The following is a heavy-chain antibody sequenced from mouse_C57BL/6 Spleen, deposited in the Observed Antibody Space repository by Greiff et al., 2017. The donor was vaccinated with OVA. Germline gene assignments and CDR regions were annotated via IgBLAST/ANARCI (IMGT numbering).Heavy chain of an antibody. CDR2: INYDGSST. CDR1: GFTFSDYY. CDR3: ARAGTGTYYYAMDY. V-gene: IGHV5-16*01. J-gene: IGHJ4*01. D-gene: IGHD4-1*01. Sequence: EVKLVESEGGLAQPGSSMKLSCTASGFTFSDYYMAWVRQVPEKGLEWVANINYDGSSTYYLDSLKSRFIISRDNAKNILYLQMSSLKSEDTATYYCARAGTGTYYYAMDYWGQGTSVTVSS.